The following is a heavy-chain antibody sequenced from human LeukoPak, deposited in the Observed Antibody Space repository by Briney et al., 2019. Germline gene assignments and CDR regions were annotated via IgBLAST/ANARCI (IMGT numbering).Heavy chain of an antibody. Sequence: SETLSLTCTVSGYSISSGYYRGWSRHPPGKGLEWIGTIYHSGSTYYNPSPKSRVTISRDTSKNQFSLKMSSVTAADTAVYYCARGTVVVPPLDYYFDYWGQGTLVTVSS. J-gene: IGHJ4*02. CDR3: ARGTVVVPPLDYYFDY. V-gene: IGHV4-38-2*02. CDR2: IYHSGST. D-gene: IGHD2-21*01. CDR1: GYSISSGYY.